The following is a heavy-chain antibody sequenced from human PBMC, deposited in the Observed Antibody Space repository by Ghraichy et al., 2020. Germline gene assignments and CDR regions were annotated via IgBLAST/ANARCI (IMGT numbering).Heavy chain of an antibody. CDR3: ARDPGVYCSSTSCCILFDYYGMDV. J-gene: IGHJ6*02. CDR2: ISSSSSYI. Sequence: LSLTCAASGFTFSSYSMNWVRQAPGKGLEWVSSISSSSSYIYYADSVKGRFTISRDNAKNSLYLQMNSLRAEDTAVYYCARDPGVYCSSTSCCILFDYYGMDVWGQGTTVTVSS. V-gene: IGHV3-21*01. D-gene: IGHD2-2*01. CDR1: GFTFSSYS.